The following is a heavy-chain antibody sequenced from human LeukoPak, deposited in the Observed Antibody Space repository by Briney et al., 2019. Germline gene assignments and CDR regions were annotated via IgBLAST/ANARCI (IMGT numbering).Heavy chain of an antibody. D-gene: IGHD1-26*01. V-gene: IGHV3-30-3*01. J-gene: IGHJ5*02. Sequence: GGSLRLSCAASGFTFSSYAMHWVRQAPGKGLEWVAVISYDGSNKYYADSVKGRFTISRDNSKNTLYLQMNSLRAEDTAVYYCAREGSTSCTGWFDPWGQGTLVTVSS. CDR1: GFTFSSYA. CDR2: ISYDGSNK. CDR3: AREGSTSCTGWFDP.